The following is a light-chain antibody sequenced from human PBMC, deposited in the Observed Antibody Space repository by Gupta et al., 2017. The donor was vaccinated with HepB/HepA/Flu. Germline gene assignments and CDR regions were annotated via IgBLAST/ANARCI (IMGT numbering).Light chain of an antibody. CDR3: AAWDDSVSCPV. CDR1: SSNIGTNY. CDR2: KTN. J-gene: IGLJ3*02. Sequence: SVLTQPPSASGPPGQRVTISCSGSSSNIGTNYVYWYKQLPGTAPQLLIYKTNQRPSWVPDRFSGSKSATSASLSISGLLAEDEVDYYCAAWDDSVSCPVFGGGTKLTV. V-gene: IGLV1-47*01.